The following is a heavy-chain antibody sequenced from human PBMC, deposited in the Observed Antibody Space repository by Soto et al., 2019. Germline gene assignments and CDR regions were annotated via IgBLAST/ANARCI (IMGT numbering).Heavy chain of an antibody. J-gene: IGHJ4*02. CDR2: IIPIFGTA. V-gene: IGHV1-69*13. Sequence: SVKVSCKASGGTFSSYAISWVRQAPGQGLEWMGGIIPIFGTANYAQKFQGRVTITADESTSTAYMELSSLRSEDTAVYYWTRYQRKMPKMASFDTWGQGTLVTVSS. CDR3: TRYQRKMPKMASFDT. CDR1: GGTFSSYA. D-gene: IGHD2-2*01.